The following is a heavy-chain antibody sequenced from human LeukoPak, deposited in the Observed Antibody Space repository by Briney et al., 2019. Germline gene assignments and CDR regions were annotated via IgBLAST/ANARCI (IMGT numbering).Heavy chain of an antibody. Sequence: GGSLRLSCAASGFTLDAYGMSWVPRSPGKGRKWGSGIDWNGGGTGYADSVKGRFTISRDNAKNSLYLQMNSLRAEDTALYYCARVGSSSGYYYFDYWGQGTLVTVSS. J-gene: IGHJ4*02. CDR1: GFTLDAYG. CDR2: IDWNGGGT. V-gene: IGHV3-20*04. D-gene: IGHD3-22*01. CDR3: ARVGSSSGYYYFDY.